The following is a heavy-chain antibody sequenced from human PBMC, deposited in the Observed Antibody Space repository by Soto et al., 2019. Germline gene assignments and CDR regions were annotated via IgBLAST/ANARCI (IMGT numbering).Heavy chain of an antibody. J-gene: IGHJ4*02. CDR2: INHSGST. CDR1: GGSFSGYY. V-gene: IGHV4-34*01. Sequence: QVQLQQWGAGLLKPSETLSLTCAVYGGSFSGYYWSWIRQPPGKGLEWIGEINHSGSTNYNPSLNSLVTISVDTSKNQFSLKLSSVTAADTAVYYCARLFRGVEQYQMLSYYFDYWGQGTLVTVSS. CDR3: ARLFRGVEQYQMLSYYFDY. D-gene: IGHD2-2*01.